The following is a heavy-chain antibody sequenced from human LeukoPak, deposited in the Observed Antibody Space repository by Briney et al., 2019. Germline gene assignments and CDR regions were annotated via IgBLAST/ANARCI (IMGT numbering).Heavy chain of an antibody. CDR2: ISSSSSYI. V-gene: IGHV3-21*01. D-gene: IGHD1-1*01. CDR3: AKEGRYKGYYYMDV. CDR1: GFTFSSYS. Sequence: GGSLRLSCAASGFTFSSYSMNWVRQAPGKGLEWVSSISSSSSYIYYADSVKGRFTISRDNAKNSLYLQMNSLRAEDTAVYYCAKEGRYKGYYYMDVWGKGTTVTVSS. J-gene: IGHJ6*03.